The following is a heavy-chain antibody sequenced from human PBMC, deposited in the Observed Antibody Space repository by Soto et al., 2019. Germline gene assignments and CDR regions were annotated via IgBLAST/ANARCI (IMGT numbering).Heavy chain of an antibody. CDR1: GFTFSSYA. J-gene: IGHJ5*02. D-gene: IGHD3-22*01. CDR2: ISGSGGST. Sequence: EVQLLESGGGLVQPGGSLRLSCAASGFTFSSYAMSWVRQAPGKGLEWVSAISGSGGSTYYADSVKGRFTISRDNSKNTLYLKMNSLRDEDTAVYYCAKGDTYDYDSSGGYNWFDPWGQGTLVTVSS. CDR3: AKGDTYDYDSSGGYNWFDP. V-gene: IGHV3-23*01.